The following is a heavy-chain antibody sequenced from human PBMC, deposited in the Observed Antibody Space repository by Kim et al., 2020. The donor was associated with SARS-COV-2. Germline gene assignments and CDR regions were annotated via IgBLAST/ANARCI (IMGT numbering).Heavy chain of an antibody. CDR3: ARSEGVVIILGYYFDY. CDR2: ISYDGSNK. CDR1: GFTFSSYA. J-gene: IGHJ4*02. D-gene: IGHD3-3*01. Sequence: GGSLRLSCAASGFTFSSYAMHWVRQAPGKGLEWVAVISYDGSNKYYADSVKGRFTISRDNSKNTLYLQMNSLRAEDTAVYYCARSEGVVIILGYYFDYWGQGTLVTVSS. V-gene: IGHV3-30-3*01.